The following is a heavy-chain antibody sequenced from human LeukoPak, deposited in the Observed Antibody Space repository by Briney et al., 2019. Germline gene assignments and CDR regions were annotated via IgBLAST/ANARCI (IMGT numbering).Heavy chain of an antibody. CDR3: ARDGYRNELDH. J-gene: IGHJ4*02. CDR2: INPKTGDT. D-gene: IGHD5-24*01. Sequence: GASVKVSCTTSGYSFIAYYIHWVRQAPGQGLEWMGWINPKTGDTRYAQKLRGRVTMTRDTSVSTVYMDLSGLRSDDTAVYFCARDGYRNELDHWGRGTRVTVSS. CDR1: GYSFIAYY. V-gene: IGHV1-2*02.